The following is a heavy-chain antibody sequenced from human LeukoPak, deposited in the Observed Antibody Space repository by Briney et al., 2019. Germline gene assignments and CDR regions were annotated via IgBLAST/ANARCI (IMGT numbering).Heavy chain of an antibody. D-gene: IGHD6-13*01. CDR2: ISGSGGST. CDR3: AKGRPGIAAAGTGIY. V-gene: IGHV3-23*01. J-gene: IGHJ4*02. CDR1: GFTFSSCA. Sequence: GGSLRLSCAASGFTFSSCAMSWVRQAPGKGLERASAISGSGGSTYYADSVKGRFTISRDNSKNTLYLQMNSLRAEDTAVYYCAKGRPGIAAAGTGIYWGQGTLVTVSS.